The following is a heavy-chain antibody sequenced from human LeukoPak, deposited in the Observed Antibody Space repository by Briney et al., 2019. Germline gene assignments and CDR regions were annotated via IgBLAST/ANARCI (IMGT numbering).Heavy chain of an antibody. J-gene: IGHJ4*02. Sequence: SETLSLTCTVSGASISSHFWTWIRQPPGKGLEWIGYIYYSGNTNYNPSLKSRVSISGDTSKNQFSLKLSSVTAADTAVYYCARQPNVSGYLMNWGQGTLVTVSS. V-gene: IGHV4-59*08. CDR2: IYYSGNT. CDR1: GASISSHF. CDR3: ARQPNVSGYLMN. D-gene: IGHD5-12*01.